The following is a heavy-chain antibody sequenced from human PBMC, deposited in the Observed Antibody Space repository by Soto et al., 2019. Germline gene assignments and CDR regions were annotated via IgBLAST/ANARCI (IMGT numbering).Heavy chain of an antibody. CDR1: GFTFSNAW. CDR3: TTSSYSCYMLLNYDFWSGPWYYFDY. D-gene: IGHD3-3*01. CDR2: IKSKTDGGTT. V-gene: IGHV3-15*07. J-gene: IGHJ4*02. Sequence: PGGSLRLSCAASGFTFSNAWMNWVRQAPGKGLEWVGRIKSKTDGGTTDYAAPVKGRFTISRDDSKNTLYLQMNSLKTEDTAVYYCTTSSYSCYMLLNYDFWSGPWYYFDYWGQGTLVTVSS.